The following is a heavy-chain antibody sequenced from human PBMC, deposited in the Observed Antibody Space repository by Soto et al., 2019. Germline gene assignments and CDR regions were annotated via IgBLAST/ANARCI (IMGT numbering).Heavy chain of an antibody. CDR1: GYSFTSYW. D-gene: IGHD2-8*01. V-gene: IGHV5-51*01. J-gene: IGHJ4*02. CDR2: IYPGDSDT. CDR3: ARHVRPDNGVKRAEIDY. Sequence: GESLKISCKGSGYSFTSYWIGWVRQMPGKGLEWMGIIYPGDSDTRYSPSFQGQVTISADKSISTAYLQWSSLKASDTAMYYCARHVRPDNGVKRAEIDYWGQGTLVTVSS.